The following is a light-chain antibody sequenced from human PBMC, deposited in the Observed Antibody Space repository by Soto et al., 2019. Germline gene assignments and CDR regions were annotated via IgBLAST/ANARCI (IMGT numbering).Light chain of an antibody. CDR1: QSVSSN. CDR2: GAS. V-gene: IGKV3-15*01. Sequence: EIVMTQSPATLSVSPGERATLSCRASQSVSSNLAWYQQKPGQAPRLLIYGASTRATGIPARLSGSGSGTEFTLPISSLQSEDFAVYYCQQYNNWPPWTFGRGTRVEIK. CDR3: QQYNNWPPWT. J-gene: IGKJ1*01.